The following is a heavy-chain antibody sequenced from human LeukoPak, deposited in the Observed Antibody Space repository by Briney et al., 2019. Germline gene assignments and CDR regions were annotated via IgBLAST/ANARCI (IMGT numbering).Heavy chain of an antibody. Sequence: ASVKVSCKASGYTFTGYYMHWVRQAPGQGLEWMGWINPNSGGTNYAQKFQGRVTMTRDTSTSTVYMELSSLRSEDTAVYYCARLTGGYFGPFDYWGQGTLVTVSS. D-gene: IGHD3-9*01. V-gene: IGHV1-2*02. J-gene: IGHJ4*02. CDR1: GYTFTGYY. CDR2: INPNSGGT. CDR3: ARLTGGYFGPFDY.